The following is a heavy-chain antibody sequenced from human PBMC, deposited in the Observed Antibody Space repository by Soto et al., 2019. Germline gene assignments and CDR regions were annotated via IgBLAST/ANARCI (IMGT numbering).Heavy chain of an antibody. D-gene: IGHD2-15*01. Sequence: SVKVSCKASGGTFSSYAIRWVRQAPGQGLEWMGGIIPIFGTANYAQKFQGRVTITADESTSTAYMELSSLRSEDTAVYYCASGDPRWSFDYWGQGTLVTVSS. J-gene: IGHJ4*02. CDR3: ASGDPRWSFDY. CDR1: GGTFSSYA. V-gene: IGHV1-69*13. CDR2: IIPIFGTA.